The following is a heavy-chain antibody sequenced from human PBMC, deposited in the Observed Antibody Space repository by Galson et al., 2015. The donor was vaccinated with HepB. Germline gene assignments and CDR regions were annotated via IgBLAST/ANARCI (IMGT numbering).Heavy chain of an antibody. D-gene: IGHD6-19*01. Sequence: SLRLSCAASGFTFSSYAMSWVRQAPGKGLEWVSAISGSGGSTYYADSVKGRFTISRDNSKNTLYLQMNSLRAEDTAVYYCAKTPVAGMESNYWGQGTLVTVSS. V-gene: IGHV3-23*01. CDR3: AKTPVAGMESNY. J-gene: IGHJ4*02. CDR2: ISGSGGST. CDR1: GFTFSSYA.